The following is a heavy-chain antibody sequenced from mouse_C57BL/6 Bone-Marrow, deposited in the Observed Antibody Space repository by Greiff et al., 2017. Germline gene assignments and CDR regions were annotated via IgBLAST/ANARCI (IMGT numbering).Heavy chain of an antibody. CDR1: GFPFPVYY. J-gene: IGHJ2*01. CDR3: ARYNRLRYFDY. V-gene: IGHV7-3*01. D-gene: IGHD2-4*01. Sequence: EVKLVESGGGLVQPGGSLSLSCAASGFPFPVYYMSWVRQPPGKALEWLGFIRTKANGYTTDYSASVKGRFTISRDNAQSILYLQRNARRAEDSATYYFARYNRLRYFDYWGQGTTLTVSS. CDR2: IRTKANGYTT.